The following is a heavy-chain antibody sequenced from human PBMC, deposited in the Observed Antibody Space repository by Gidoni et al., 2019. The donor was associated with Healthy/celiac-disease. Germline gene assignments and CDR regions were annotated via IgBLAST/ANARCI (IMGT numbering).Heavy chain of an antibody. J-gene: IGHJ3*02. V-gene: IGHV3-66*02. D-gene: IGHD3-3*01. Sequence: EVQLVESGGGLVQPGGSLRLSCAASGFPVSSNYMSWVRQAPGKGLEWVSVIYSGGSTYYADSVKGRFTISRDNSKNTLYLQMNSLRAEDTAVYYCARQSGYYSFDAFDIWGQGTMVTVSS. CDR3: ARQSGYYSFDAFDI. CDR2: IYSGGST. CDR1: GFPVSSNY.